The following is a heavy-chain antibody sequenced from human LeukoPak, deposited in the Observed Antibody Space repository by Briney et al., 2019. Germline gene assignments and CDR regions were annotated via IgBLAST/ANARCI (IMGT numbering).Heavy chain of an antibody. Sequence: GGSLRLSCAASAFTFSSFAMSWVRPAPREWLEWVSAISGSGGSTYYADSVKGRFTISRDNSKNTLYLQMNSLRAEDTAVYYCAKGQVVTRKIYFDYWGQGTLVTVSS. V-gene: IGHV3-23*01. CDR3: AKGQVVTRKIYFDY. CDR1: AFTFSSFA. CDR2: ISGSGGST. J-gene: IGHJ4*02. D-gene: IGHD3-22*01.